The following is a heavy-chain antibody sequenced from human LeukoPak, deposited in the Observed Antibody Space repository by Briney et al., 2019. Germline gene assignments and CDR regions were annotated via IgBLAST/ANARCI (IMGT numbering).Heavy chain of an antibody. CDR1: GVSISSYY. CDR2: IYYSGST. CDR3: ARDSGWFGELSFDY. Sequence: KPSETLSLTCTVSGVSISSYYWSWIRQPPGKGLEWIGYIYYSGSTNYNPSLKSRVTISVDTSKNQFSLKLSSVTAADTAVYYCARDSGWFGELSFDYWGQGTLVTVSS. J-gene: IGHJ4*02. V-gene: IGHV4-59*01. D-gene: IGHD3-10*01.